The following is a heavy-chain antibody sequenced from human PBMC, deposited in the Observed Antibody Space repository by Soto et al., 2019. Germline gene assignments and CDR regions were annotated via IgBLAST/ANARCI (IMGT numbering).Heavy chain of an antibody. CDR3: AREEAAAGLYYYYGMDV. CDR2: IWYDGSNK. D-gene: IGHD6-13*01. V-gene: IGHV3-33*01. Sequence: GGSLRLSCAASGFTFSSYGMHWVRQAPGKGLEWVAVIWYDGSNKYYADSVKGRFTISRDNSKNTLYLQMNSLRAEDTAVYYCAREEAAAGLYYYYGMDVWRQGTTVTVSS. CDR1: GFTFSSYG. J-gene: IGHJ6*02.